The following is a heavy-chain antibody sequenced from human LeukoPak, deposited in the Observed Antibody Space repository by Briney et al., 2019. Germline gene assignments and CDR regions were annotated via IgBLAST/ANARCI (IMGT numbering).Heavy chain of an antibody. CDR2: IYYSGST. V-gene: IGHV4-30-4*01. D-gene: IGHD5/OR15-5a*01. CDR1: GGSISSGDYY. Sequence: SETLSLTCTVSGGSISSGDYYWSWIRQPPGKGLEWIGYIYYSGSTYYNPSLKSRVTISVDTSKNQFSLKLSSVTAADTAVYYCARFDQVSETAGGYWGQGTLVTVSS. CDR3: ARFDQVSETAGGY. J-gene: IGHJ4*02.